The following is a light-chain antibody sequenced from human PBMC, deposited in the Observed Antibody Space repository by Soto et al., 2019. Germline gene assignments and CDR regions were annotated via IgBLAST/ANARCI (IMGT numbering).Light chain of an antibody. CDR3: SLYTSDNAYA. CDR1: STYFVSYNR. J-gene: IGLJ1*01. V-gene: IGLV2-18*01. CDR2: EVS. Sequence: QRGLSLPPSVSGSPEHSVTISCTGTSTYFVSYNRVSWYQQPPGTAPKLMIYEVSKRPSGVPDRFSGSKSGNTASLTISGLQAAEEADYYCSLYTSDNAYAFGTGTKVTVL.